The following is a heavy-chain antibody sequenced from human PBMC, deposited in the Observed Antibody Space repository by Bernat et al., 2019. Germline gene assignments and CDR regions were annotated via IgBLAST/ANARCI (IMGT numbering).Heavy chain of an antibody. J-gene: IGHJ5*02. V-gene: IGHV4-39*01. D-gene: IGHD3-10*01. CDR2: IYYSGST. CDR3: AVSVRGVIGWFDP. Sequence: VSGGSISSSSYYWGWIRQPPGKGLEWIGSIYYSGSTYYNPSLKSRITISVDTSKNQSSLKLSSVTAADTSEYYCAVSVRGVIGWFDPWGQGILV. CDR1: GGSISSSSYY.